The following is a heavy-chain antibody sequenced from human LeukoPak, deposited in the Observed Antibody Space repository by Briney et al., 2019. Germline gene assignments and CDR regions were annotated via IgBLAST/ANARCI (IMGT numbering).Heavy chain of an antibody. CDR2: IYPSDSDT. J-gene: IGHJ3*02. CDR1: GYRFTSYW. CDR3: ARQSSTAYYDSSGLPYDAFDI. V-gene: IGHV5-51*01. D-gene: IGHD3-22*01. Sequence: PGESPKISCKGSGYRFTSYWICWVRQVPGKGREGMGIIYPSDSDTSCSPCLQGQVSISADKSISAAYPQWSSLKASDTAMYNCARQSSTAYYDSSGLPYDAFDIWGQGTMVTVSS.